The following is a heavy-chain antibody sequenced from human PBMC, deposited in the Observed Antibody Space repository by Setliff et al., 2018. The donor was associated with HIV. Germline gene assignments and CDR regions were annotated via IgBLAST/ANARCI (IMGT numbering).Heavy chain of an antibody. CDR1: GFSFSVFA. V-gene: IGHV3-23*01. Sequence: GGSLRLSCAASGFSFSVFAMSWVRQAPGKGLEWVAAINGGGEVTFYADSVKGRFTISRDNSKNTLYLQMNSLRDEDTAVYHCAKDDAGYCSGGSCYAPFDSWGQGTLVTVSS. CDR2: INGGGEVT. D-gene: IGHD2-15*01. J-gene: IGHJ4*02. CDR3: AKDDAGYCSGGSCYAPFDS.